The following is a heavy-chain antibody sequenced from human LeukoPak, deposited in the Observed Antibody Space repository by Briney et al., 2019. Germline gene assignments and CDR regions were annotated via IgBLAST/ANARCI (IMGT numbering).Heavy chain of an antibody. D-gene: IGHD4-17*01. J-gene: IGHJ4*02. CDR2: MSSSGDTI. V-gene: IGHV3-11*01. CDR3: ARANFYGEDY. CDR1: GFTFSDYY. Sequence: PGGPLRLSCAASGFTFSDYYMSWIRQAPGKGLEWVSYMSSSGDTIYCADSVKGRFTISRDNAKNSLYLQMNNLRAEDTAVYYCARANFYGEDYWGQGTLVTVSS.